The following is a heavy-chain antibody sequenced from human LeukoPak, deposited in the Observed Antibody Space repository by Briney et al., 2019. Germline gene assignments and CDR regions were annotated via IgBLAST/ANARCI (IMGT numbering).Heavy chain of an antibody. CDR2: IRSKANTYAA. V-gene: IGHV3-73*01. J-gene: IGHJ4*01. Sequence: GGSLRLSCAASGFTFSDSAMHWVRQASGTGLEWVARIRSKANTYAASYAASVKGRFTISRDDSKNTASLQMNSLKTEDTAVYYCMARGDSYGLFDYWGHGTMVTVSS. CDR3: MARGDSYGLFDY. D-gene: IGHD5-18*01. CDR1: GFTFSDSA.